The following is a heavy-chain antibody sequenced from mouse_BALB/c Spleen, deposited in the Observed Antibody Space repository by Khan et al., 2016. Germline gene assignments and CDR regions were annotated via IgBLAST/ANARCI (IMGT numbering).Heavy chain of an antibody. CDR1: GFSLTSYG. J-gene: IGHJ4*01. Sequence: QVQLKESGPGLVAPSQSLSITCTVSGFSLTSYGVHWVRQPPGKGLEWLVVIWSDGSTTYNSALKSRLSISMDNSKSQVFLKMNSLQTDDTAMYYCARRDDGGGAMDYWGQGTSVTVSS. D-gene: IGHD2-3*01. CDR2: IWSDGST. CDR3: ARRDDGGGAMDY. V-gene: IGHV2-6*02.